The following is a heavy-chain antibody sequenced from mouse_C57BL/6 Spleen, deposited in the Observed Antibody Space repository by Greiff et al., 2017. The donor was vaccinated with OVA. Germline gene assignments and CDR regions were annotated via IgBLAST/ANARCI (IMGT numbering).Heavy chain of an antibody. V-gene: IGHV1-64*01. CDR3: ARERGGGSWFAY. J-gene: IGHJ3*01. CDR2: IHPNSGST. Sequence: QVQLQQPGAELVKPGASVKLSCKASGYTFTSYWMHWVKQRPGQGLEWIGMIHPNSGSTNYNEKFKSKATLTVDKSSSTAYMQLSSLTSEDSAVYYCARERGGGSWFAYWGQGTLVTVSA. CDR1: GYTFTSYW.